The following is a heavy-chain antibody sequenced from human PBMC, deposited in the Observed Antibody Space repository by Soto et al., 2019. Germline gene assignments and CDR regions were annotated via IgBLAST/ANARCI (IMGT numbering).Heavy chain of an antibody. Sequence: GSLRLSCAASGFTFSSYSMNWVRQAPGKGLEWVSYISSSSSTIYYADSVKGRFTISRDNAKNSLYLQMNSLRDEDTAVYYCARERGYCTNGVCYPSGMDVWGQGTTVTVSS. D-gene: IGHD2-8*01. V-gene: IGHV3-48*02. J-gene: IGHJ6*02. CDR1: GFTFSSYS. CDR2: ISSSSSTI. CDR3: ARERGYCTNGVCYPSGMDV.